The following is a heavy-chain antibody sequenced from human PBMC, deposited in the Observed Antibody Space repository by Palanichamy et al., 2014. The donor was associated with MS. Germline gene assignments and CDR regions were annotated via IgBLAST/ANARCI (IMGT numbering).Heavy chain of an antibody. V-gene: IGHV4-39*01. CDR1: GGSINSQNYY. Sequence: QLQLQESGPGLVKPSKTLSLTCTVSGGSINSQNYYWGWIRQPPGKGLEWVANVYYSGSTYYNPSLKSRVTISVDTSKSQFSLKLSSVTAADTAVYFCARVPNWGYFFDYWGQGTLVTVSS. CDR2: VYYSGST. J-gene: IGHJ4*02. CDR3: ARVPNWGYFFDY. D-gene: IGHD7-27*01.